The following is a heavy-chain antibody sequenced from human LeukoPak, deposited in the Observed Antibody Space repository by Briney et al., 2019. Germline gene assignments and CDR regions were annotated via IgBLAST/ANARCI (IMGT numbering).Heavy chain of an antibody. J-gene: IGHJ3*02. V-gene: IGHV5-51*01. CDR1: GYSFATVW. CDR2: IYPVDSDT. CDR3: AKTNYYETSGWASGLSPFDM. D-gene: IGHD3-22*01. Sequence: GEPLKISCKGSGYSFATVWIAWVRQVPGKGLEWIGVIYPVDSDTRYSPSFQGQVTISVDKSTSTAYLQWSSLKASDTAMYYCAKTNYYETSGWASGLSPFDMWGRGTMVTVSS.